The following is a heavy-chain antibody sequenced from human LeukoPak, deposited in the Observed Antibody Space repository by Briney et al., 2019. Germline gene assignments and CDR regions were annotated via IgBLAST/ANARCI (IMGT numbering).Heavy chain of an antibody. CDR1: GYTFTSYG. Sequence: ASVKVSCKASGYTFTSYGISWVRQAPGQGLEWMGWISAYNSNTNYAQKFQGRVTMTRNTSISTAYMELSSLRSEDTAVYYCARGPHDYWGQGTLVTVSS. CDR3: ARGPHDY. CDR2: ISAYNSNT. V-gene: IGHV1-18*01. J-gene: IGHJ4*02.